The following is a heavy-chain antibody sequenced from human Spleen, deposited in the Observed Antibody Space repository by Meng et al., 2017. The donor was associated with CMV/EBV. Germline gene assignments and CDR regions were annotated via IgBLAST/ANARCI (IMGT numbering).Heavy chain of an antibody. CDR3: TRDRIDFWSGWAGVVYNYGMDV. CDR2: VSGYNGNT. J-gene: IGHJ6*02. V-gene: IGHV1-18*01. CDR1: DYTLTNYG. D-gene: IGHD3-3*01. Sequence: ASVKVSCKASDYTLTNYGITWVRQAPGQGLEWMGWVSGYNGNTNYAQRLQGRITMTTDTSANTAYMELSSLRSDDTAVYYCTRDRIDFWSGWAGVVYNYGMDVWGQGTTVTVSS.